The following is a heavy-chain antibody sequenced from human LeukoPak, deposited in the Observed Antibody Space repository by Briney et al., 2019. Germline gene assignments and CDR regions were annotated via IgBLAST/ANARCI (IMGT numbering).Heavy chain of an antibody. D-gene: IGHD3-10*01. CDR3: RIYYYGSGGYFEEFFDY. J-gene: IGHJ4*02. V-gene: IGHV3-23*01. CDR1: GFTFSSYA. Sequence: GGSLRLSCAASGFTFSSYAMSWVRQAPGKGLEWVSAISGSGGSTYYADSVKGRFTISRDNSKNTLYLQMNSLRAEDTAVYYCRIYYYGSGGYFEEFFDYWGQGTLVTVSS. CDR2: ISGSGGST.